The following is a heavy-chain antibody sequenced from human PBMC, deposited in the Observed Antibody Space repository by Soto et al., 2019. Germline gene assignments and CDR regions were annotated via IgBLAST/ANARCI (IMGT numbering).Heavy chain of an antibody. CDR1: GYSFTSHG. D-gene: IGHD3-10*01. V-gene: IGHV1-69*01. J-gene: IGHJ4*02. CDR2: IIPILGTA. Sequence: ASVKVSCKASGYSFTSHGISWVRQAPGQGLEWMGGIIPILGTANYAQKFQGRVTIPADEPTSTAYMELSSLRSEDTAVYYCARVTTMVRGVIIRSFYYFDYWGQGTLVTVSS. CDR3: ARVTTMVRGVIIRSFYYFDY.